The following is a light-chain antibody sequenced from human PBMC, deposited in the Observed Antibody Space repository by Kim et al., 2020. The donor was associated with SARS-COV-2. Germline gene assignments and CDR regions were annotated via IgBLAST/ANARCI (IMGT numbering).Light chain of an antibody. CDR2: GAT. J-gene: IGKJ1*01. V-gene: IGKV3-20*01. CDR3: QKYGSSST. CDR1: QSLSSGY. Sequence: FFPGERATPSSRASQSLSSGYEACYQQKPGKAPRLLYIGATRRATGAPDRCSGSGSTKDSPLTTSRLEPEDLAIYYGQKYGSSSTFGQGTKVDIK.